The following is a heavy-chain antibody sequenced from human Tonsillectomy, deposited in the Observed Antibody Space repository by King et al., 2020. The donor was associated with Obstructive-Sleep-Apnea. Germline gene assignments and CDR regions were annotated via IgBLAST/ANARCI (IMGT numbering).Heavy chain of an antibody. D-gene: IGHD3-10*02. Sequence: VQLVESGGGLVQPGGSLRLSCAASGFTFSSYGMSWVRQAPGKGLEWVSAISGSGGRTYYADSVKGRFTISRDNSKHTLYLQMNSLRAEDTAVYYCAKDRVEDYYVQEGFDYWGQGTLVTGSS. CDR1: GFTFSSYG. V-gene: IGHV3-23*04. CDR2: ISGSGGRT. CDR3: AKDRVEDYYVQEGFDY. J-gene: IGHJ4*02.